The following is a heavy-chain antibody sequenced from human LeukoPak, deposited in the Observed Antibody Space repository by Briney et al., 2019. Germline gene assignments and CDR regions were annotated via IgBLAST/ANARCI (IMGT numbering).Heavy chain of an antibody. CDR2: IDPSDSYT. Sequence: GESLKISCKGSGYSFTTYWISWVRQMPGKGLEWMGRIDPSDSYTNYSPSFQGHVTISADKSISTAYLQWSSLKASDSAMYYCARHYGSLFDCWGQGTLVTVSP. V-gene: IGHV5-10-1*01. D-gene: IGHD3-10*01. CDR3: ARHYGSLFDC. J-gene: IGHJ4*02. CDR1: GYSFTTYW.